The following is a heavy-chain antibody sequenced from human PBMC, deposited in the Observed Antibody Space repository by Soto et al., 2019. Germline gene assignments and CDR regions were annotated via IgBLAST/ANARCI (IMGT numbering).Heavy chain of an antibody. Sequence: QVQLQESGPGLVKPSQTLSLTCTVSGGSISSGGYYWSWIRQHPGKGLEWIGYIYYSGSTYYNPSLKSRTTISVDTSKNQFSLKLSSLNAADPARSYCTRVGFPPSNRFDPWGQGTLVTVSS. V-gene: IGHV4-31*03. J-gene: IGHJ5*02. CDR2: IYYSGST. CDR3: TRVGFPPSNRFDP. CDR1: GGSISSGGYY. D-gene: IGHD1-26*01.